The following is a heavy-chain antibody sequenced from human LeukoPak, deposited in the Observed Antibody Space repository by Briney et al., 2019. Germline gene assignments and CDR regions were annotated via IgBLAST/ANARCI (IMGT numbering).Heavy chain of an antibody. CDR1: GGSISSYY. CDR2: IYTSGST. CDR3: ARGTFPPYYYDSSGPHYFDY. Sequence: SETLSLTCSVSGGSISSYYWSWIREPAGKGLEWIGRIYTSGSTNYNPSLKSRVTMSVDTSKNHFSLKLSSVTAADTAVYYCARGTFPPYYYDSSGPHYFDYWGQGTLVTVSS. D-gene: IGHD3-22*01. J-gene: IGHJ4*02. V-gene: IGHV4-4*07.